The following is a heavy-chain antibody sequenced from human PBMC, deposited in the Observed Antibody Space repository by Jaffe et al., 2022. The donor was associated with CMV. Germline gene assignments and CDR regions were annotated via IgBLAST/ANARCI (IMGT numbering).Heavy chain of an antibody. Sequence: EVQLVESGGGLVQPGGSLRLSCAASGFTFSSYWMSWVRQAPGKGLEWVANIKQDGSEKYYVDSVKGRFTISRDNAKNSLYLQMNSLRAEDTAVYYCARDDGRGYDSPFFDYWGQGTLVTVSS. CDR2: IKQDGSEK. CDR3: ARDDGRGYDSPFFDY. D-gene: IGHD5-12*01. V-gene: IGHV3-7*01. J-gene: IGHJ4*02. CDR1: GFTFSSYW.